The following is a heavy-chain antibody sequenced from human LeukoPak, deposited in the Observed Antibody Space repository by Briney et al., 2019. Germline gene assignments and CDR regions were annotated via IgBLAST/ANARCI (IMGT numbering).Heavy chain of an antibody. CDR2: IHYSGST. CDR1: GGSISGFY. CDR3: ARVGRSSSSHYYGMDV. Sequence: SETLSLTCTVSGGSISGFYWSWVRQSPWKGLDLIGFIHYSGSTDYNPSLKSRVTISLDTSKNQFSLKLTSVTAADTAVYYCARVGRSSSSHYYGMDVWGQGTTVTVSS. V-gene: IGHV4-59*01. D-gene: IGHD6-6*01. J-gene: IGHJ6*02.